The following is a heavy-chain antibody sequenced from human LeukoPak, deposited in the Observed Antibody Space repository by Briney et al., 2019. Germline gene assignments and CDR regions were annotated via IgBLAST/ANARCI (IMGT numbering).Heavy chain of an antibody. J-gene: IGHJ4*02. CDR1: GGSISSGSYY. CDR3: ARDRSFDDIFDY. Sequence: TLSLTCTVSGGSISSGSYYWSWIRQPAGKGLEWIGRIYTSGSTNYNPSLKSRVTISVDTSKNQFSLKLTSVTAADTAVYYCARDRSFDDIFDYWGQGTLVTVSS. D-gene: IGHD3-9*01. V-gene: IGHV4-61*02. CDR2: IYTSGST.